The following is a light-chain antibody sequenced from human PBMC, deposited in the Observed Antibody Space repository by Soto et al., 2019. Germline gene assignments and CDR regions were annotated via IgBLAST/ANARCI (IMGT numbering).Light chain of an antibody. CDR1: QNIDMY. V-gene: IGKV1-39*01. J-gene: IGKJ1*01. CDR3: PQYGGAPWT. CDR2: GAS. Sequence: DIHMTQSPSSLSASVGDTVTITCRASQNIDMYLNWYQQKPGKAPRVLISGASNLQSGVPSRFSGSGSGTDFTLTISSLQSEDFAVFYCPQYGGAPWTFGQGTKVDIK.